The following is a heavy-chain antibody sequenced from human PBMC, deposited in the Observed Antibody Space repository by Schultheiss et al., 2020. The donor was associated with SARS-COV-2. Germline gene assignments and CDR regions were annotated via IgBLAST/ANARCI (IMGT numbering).Heavy chain of an antibody. Sequence: GGSLRLSCAASGFTFSSYAMSWVRQAPGKGLEWVSAISGSGGSTYYADSVKGRFTISRDNSKNTLYLQMNSLRAEDTAVYYCTTVGPYSSGWYGNYWGQGTLVTVSS. CDR1: GFTFSSYA. V-gene: IGHV3-23*01. D-gene: IGHD6-19*01. CDR3: TTVGPYSSGWYGNY. J-gene: IGHJ4*02. CDR2: ISGSGGST.